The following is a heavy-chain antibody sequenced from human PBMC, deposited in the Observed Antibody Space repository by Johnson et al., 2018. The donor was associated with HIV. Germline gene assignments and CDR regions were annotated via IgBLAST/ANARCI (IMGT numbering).Heavy chain of an antibody. CDR3: AKEGITMEVDI. D-gene: IGHD3-10*01. V-gene: IGHV3-33*06. CDR2: IWYDGSNK. Sequence: QVQLVESGGGVVQPGRSLRLSCAASGFTFSTYGMHWVRQAPGKGLEWVAVIWYDGSNKYYADSVKGRFTISRDNSKNTVYLQMNSLRAEDTAVCYCAKEGITMEVDIWGQGTTVTVSS. CDR1: GFTFSTYG. J-gene: IGHJ3*02.